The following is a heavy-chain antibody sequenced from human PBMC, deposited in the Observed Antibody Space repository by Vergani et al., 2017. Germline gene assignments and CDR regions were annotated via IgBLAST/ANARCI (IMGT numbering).Heavy chain of an antibody. CDR2: INHSGST. J-gene: IGHJ3*02. Sequence: QVQLQQWGAGLLKPSETLSLTCAVYGGSFSGYYWSWIRQPPGKGLEWIGEINHSGSTNYNPSLKSRVTISVDTSKNQFSLKLSSVTAADTAVYYCAAIGGGYYDSSGYYYNAFDIWGQGTMVTVSS. CDR3: AAIGGGYYDSSGYYYNAFDI. V-gene: IGHV4-34*01. CDR1: GGSFSGYY. D-gene: IGHD3-22*01.